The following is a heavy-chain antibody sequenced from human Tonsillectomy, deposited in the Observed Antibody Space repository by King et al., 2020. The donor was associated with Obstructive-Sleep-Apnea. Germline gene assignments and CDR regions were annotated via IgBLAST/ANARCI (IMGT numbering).Heavy chain of an antibody. V-gene: IGHV4-59*01. Sequence: VQLQESGPGLVKPSETLSLTCTVSGGSISSYYWSWIQQPPGKGLEWIGYIYYSGSTNYNPSLKSRVTISVDTSKNQFSLKLSSVTAADTAVYYCATTLRAISSPGFDYWGQGTLVTVSS. J-gene: IGHJ4*02. D-gene: IGHD3-3*02. CDR2: IYYSGST. CDR3: ATTLRAISSPGFDY. CDR1: GGSISSYY.